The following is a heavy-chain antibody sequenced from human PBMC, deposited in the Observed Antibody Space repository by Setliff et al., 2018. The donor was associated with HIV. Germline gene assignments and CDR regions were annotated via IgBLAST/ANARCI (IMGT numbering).Heavy chain of an antibody. CDR2: INHSGSA. D-gene: IGHD1-26*01. V-gene: IGHV4-34*01. CDR3: ARDHNSGSLHAFDL. J-gene: IGHJ3*01. Sequence: PSETLSLTCAVYGGSFSGYSWIWIRQPPGKGLEWIGEINHSGSANYNPSLKSRVTISLDTSRNHFSLDLYSVTAADTAVYYCARDHNSGSLHAFDLWGQGTKVTVSS. CDR1: GGSFSGYS.